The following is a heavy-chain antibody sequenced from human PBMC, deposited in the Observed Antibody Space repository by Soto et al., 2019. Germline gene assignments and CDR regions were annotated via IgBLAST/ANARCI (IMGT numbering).Heavy chain of an antibody. Sequence: PSETLSLTCTVSGGSISSYYWSWIRQPPGKGLEWIGEINHSGSTNYNPSLKSRVTISVDTSKNQFSLKLSSVTAADTAVYYCARDNSIFYYYYGMDVWGQGTTVTVSS. V-gene: IGHV4-34*01. CDR3: ARDNSIFYYYYGMDV. D-gene: IGHD3-3*01. J-gene: IGHJ6*02. CDR2: INHSGST. CDR1: GGSISSYY.